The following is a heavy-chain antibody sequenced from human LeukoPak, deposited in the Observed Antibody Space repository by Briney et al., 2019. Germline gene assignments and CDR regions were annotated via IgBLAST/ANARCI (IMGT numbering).Heavy chain of an antibody. J-gene: IGHJ5*02. CDR2: IYYSRST. CDR1: GGSISSSSYY. Sequence: PSETLSLTCTVSGGSISSSSYYWGWIRQPPGKGLEWIGSIYYSRSTYYNPSLKSRVTISVDTSKNQFSLKLSSVTAADTAVYYCARFLAAAGPYNWFDPWGQGTLVTVSS. V-gene: IGHV4-39*01. CDR3: ARFLAAAGPYNWFDP. D-gene: IGHD6-13*01.